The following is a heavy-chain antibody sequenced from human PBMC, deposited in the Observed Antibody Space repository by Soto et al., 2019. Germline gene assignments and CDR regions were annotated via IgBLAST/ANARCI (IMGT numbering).Heavy chain of an antibody. J-gene: IGHJ3*02. D-gene: IGHD5-12*01. CDR3: ASRVEYSGYDSAFDI. CDR1: GYTFTSYD. CDR2: MNPNSGNT. V-gene: IGHV1-8*01. Sequence: ASVKVSCKASGYTFTSYDINWVRQATGQGLEWMGWMNPNSGNTGYAQKFQGGVTMTRNTSISTAYMELSSLRSEDTAVYYCASRVEYSGYDSAFDIWGQGTMVTVSS.